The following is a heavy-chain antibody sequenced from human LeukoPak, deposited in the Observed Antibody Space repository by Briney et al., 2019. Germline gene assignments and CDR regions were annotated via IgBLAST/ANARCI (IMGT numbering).Heavy chain of an antibody. V-gene: IGHV3-30-3*01. Sequence: GGSLRLSCAASGFTLSSYAMHWVRQAPGKGLEWVAVISYDGSNKYYADSVKGRFTISRDNSKNTLYLQMNSLRAEDTAVYYCARGPLDLPGNSLRAGIGAYYFDYWGQGTLVTVSS. J-gene: IGHJ4*02. CDR2: ISYDGSNK. CDR1: GFTLSSYA. CDR3: ARGPLDLPGNSLRAGIGAYYFDY. D-gene: IGHD4-23*01.